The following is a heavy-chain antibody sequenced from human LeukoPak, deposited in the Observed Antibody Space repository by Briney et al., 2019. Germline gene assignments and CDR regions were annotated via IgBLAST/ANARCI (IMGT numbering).Heavy chain of an antibody. V-gene: IGHV1-8*01. Sequence: ASVTVSCTASGYTFTSYDINWVRQATGQGLEWMGWMNPNSGNTGYAQKFQGRVTMTRNTSISTAYMELSSLRPEDTAVYYCARVPKRRFLEWLPTTPFDPWGQETLVTVSS. CDR3: ARVPKRRFLEWLPTTPFDP. D-gene: IGHD3-3*01. CDR1: GYTFTSYD. J-gene: IGHJ5*02. CDR2: MNPNSGNT.